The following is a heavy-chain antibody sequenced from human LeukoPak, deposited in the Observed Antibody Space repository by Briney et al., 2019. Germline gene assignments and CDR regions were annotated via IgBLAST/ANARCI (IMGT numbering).Heavy chain of an antibody. CDR3: ARDPHYYGSGSYPTATPGDPFDI. CDR2: ISAYNGNT. Sequence: ASVKVSCKASGYTFTSYGISWVRQAPGQGLEWMGWISAYNGNTNYAQKLQGRVTKTTDTSTSTAYMELRSLRSDDTAVYYCARDPHYYGSGSYPTATPGDPFDIWGQGTMVTVSS. V-gene: IGHV1-18*01. CDR1: GYTFTSYG. D-gene: IGHD3-10*01. J-gene: IGHJ3*02.